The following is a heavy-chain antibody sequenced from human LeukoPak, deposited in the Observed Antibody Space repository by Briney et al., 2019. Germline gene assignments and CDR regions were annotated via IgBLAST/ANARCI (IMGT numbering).Heavy chain of an antibody. Sequence: ASVKVSCKASGYTFTSYYMHWVRQAPGQGLEWMGWINPNSGGTNYAQKFQGWVTMTRDTSISTAYMELSRLRSDDTAVYYCARQGTGYCSGGSCYYFDYWGQGTLVTVSS. CDR1: GYTFTSYY. D-gene: IGHD2-15*01. CDR3: ARQGTGYCSGGSCYYFDY. V-gene: IGHV1-2*04. CDR2: INPNSGGT. J-gene: IGHJ4*02.